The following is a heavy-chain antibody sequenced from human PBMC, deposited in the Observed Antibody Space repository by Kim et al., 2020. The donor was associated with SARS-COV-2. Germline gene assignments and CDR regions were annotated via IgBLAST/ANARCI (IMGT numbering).Heavy chain of an antibody. V-gene: IGHV1-69*01. J-gene: IGHJ4*02. CDR3: ARSIRSMVRGVDSDY. Sequence: QKFQGRVTITADESMSTAYMELSSLRSEDTAVYYCARSIRSMVRGVDSDYWGQGTLVTVSS. D-gene: IGHD3-10*01.